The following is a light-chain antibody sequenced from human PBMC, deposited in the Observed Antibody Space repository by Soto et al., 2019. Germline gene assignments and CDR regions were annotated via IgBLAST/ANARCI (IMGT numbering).Light chain of an antibody. CDR3: SSRPNTDPHVL. V-gene: IGLV2-14*01. J-gene: IGLJ2*01. CDR1: SGDVGYYDS. CDR2: DVY. Sequence: QSVLTQPASVSGSPGQSITISCTGTSGDVGYYDSVSWYQRHPDKAPKLIIYDVYSRPSGVSNRFSGSKSGNTASLTISGLQAEDEADYYCSSRPNTDPHVLFGGGTKVTVL.